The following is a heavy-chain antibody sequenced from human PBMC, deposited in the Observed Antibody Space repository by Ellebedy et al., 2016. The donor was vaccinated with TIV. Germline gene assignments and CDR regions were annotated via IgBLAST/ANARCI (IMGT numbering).Heavy chain of an antibody. CDR2: IHPADSHT. CDR3: SIAVDGTTWFDP. V-gene: IGHV5-51*01. D-gene: IGHD5-24*01. CDR1: GYSFTTRW. Sequence: GESLKISCQGSGYSFTTRWIGWARQMPGKGLEWVGIIHPADSHTKYSPSFQGQVTISADKSISTAYLQLSNLKPSDTAIYYCSIAVDGTTWFDPWGQGTLVTVSS. J-gene: IGHJ5*02.